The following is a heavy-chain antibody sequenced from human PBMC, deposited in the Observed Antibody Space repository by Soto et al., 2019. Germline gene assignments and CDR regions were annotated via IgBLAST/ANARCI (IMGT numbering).Heavy chain of an antibody. CDR1: GGSISSYY. Sequence: PSETLSLTCTVSGGSISSYYWSWIRQPPGKGLEWIGYIYYSGSTNYNPSLKSRVTISVDTSKNQFPLKLSSVTAADTAVYYCARAGGPTNNGMDVWGQGTTVTVSS. V-gene: IGHV4-59*01. CDR3: ARAGGPTNNGMDV. CDR2: IYYSGST. J-gene: IGHJ6*02. D-gene: IGHD3-16*01.